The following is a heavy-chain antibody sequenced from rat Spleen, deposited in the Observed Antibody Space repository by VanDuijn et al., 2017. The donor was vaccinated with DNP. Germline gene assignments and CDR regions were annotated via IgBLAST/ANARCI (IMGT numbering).Heavy chain of an antibody. D-gene: IGHD1-4*01. Sequence: EVQLVESGGGLVQPGRSLKLSCVASGFIFSNYWMTWIRQAPGKGLEWVASISNTADNTYYSDSVKGRFSLSRDNAKSTLYLQMNSLKSEDTATYYCARSRLPGYYPFACWGQGTLVTVSS. CDR1: GFIFSNYW. CDR2: ISNTADNT. V-gene: IGHV5-31*01. J-gene: IGHJ3*01. CDR3: ARSRLPGYYPFAC.